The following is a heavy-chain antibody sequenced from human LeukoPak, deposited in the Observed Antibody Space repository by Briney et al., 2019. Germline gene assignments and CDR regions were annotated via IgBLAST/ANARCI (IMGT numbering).Heavy chain of an antibody. Sequence: PSETLSLTCAVYGWSFNDFYWNWLRQPPGKGLEWVGEINARGDTNYTPSLKSRVTISVDTSKNQFSLSLSSMSASDTAVYYCARGQVPAARGHNWFDPWGQGTLVTVSS. V-gene: IGHV4-34*01. CDR1: GWSFNDFY. CDR2: INARGDT. J-gene: IGHJ5*02. CDR3: ARGQVPAARGHNWFDP. D-gene: IGHD2-2*01.